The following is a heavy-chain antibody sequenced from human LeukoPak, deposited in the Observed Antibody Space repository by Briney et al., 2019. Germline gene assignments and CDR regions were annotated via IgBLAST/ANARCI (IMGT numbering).Heavy chain of an antibody. CDR3: ARDRGYSPPNYYYGMDV. Sequence: TLVKVSFKASEGTLSSYAIRRVRQAPGQGVKWMGRIIPILGIANYAQKFQGRVTITADKSTSTAYMELSSLRSEDTAVYYCARDRGYSPPNYYYGMDVWGQGTTVTVSS. V-gene: IGHV1-69*04. CDR1: EGTLSSYA. D-gene: IGHD5-12*01. CDR2: IIPILGIA. J-gene: IGHJ6*02.